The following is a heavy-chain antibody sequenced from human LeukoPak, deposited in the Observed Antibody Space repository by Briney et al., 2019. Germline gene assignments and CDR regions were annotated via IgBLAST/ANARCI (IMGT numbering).Heavy chain of an antibody. CDR3: ARPRAQHPPHFDY. CDR1: GYSFTSYW. J-gene: IGHJ4*02. CDR2: IYPGDSDT. D-gene: IGHD6-13*01. V-gene: IGHV5-51*01. Sequence: GESLKISCKGSGYSFTSYWIGWVRQMPGKGLEWMGIIYPGDSDTRYSPSFQGQVTTSADKSISTAYLQWSSLKASDTAVYYCARPRAQHPPHFDYWGQGTLVTVSS.